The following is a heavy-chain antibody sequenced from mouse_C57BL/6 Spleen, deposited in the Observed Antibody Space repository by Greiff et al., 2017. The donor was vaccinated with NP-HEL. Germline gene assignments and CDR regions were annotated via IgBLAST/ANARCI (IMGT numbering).Heavy chain of an antibody. V-gene: IGHV1-26*01. CDR3: ARSPSLLHDV. D-gene: IGHD1-1*01. CDR1: GYTFTDYY. CDR2: INPNNGGT. Sequence: PYLFNPGASVKISCKASGYTFTDYYMNWVKQSHGKSLEWIGDINPNNGGTSYNQKFKGKATLTVDKSSSTAYMELRSLTSEDSAVYYCARSPSLLHDVWGTGTTVTVSS. J-gene: IGHJ1*03.